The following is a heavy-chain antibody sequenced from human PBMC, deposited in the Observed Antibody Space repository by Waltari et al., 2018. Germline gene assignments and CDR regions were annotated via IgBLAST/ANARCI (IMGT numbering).Heavy chain of an antibody. V-gene: IGHV4-39*07. J-gene: IGHJ5*01. D-gene: IGHD3-10*01. CDR1: GGPLSSGNYY. Sequence: LQLQESGPGLVKPSETLALPCSVSGGPLSSGNYYWGWIRQTPGRGLEWIGSIYADGSTYYSPSLKSRVTILVDTSKNQFFLRLDSVTAADTAVYYCARAGYFYGTGSYSWFEPWGQGTLVTVSS. CDR2: IYADGST. CDR3: ARAGYFYGTGSYSWFEP.